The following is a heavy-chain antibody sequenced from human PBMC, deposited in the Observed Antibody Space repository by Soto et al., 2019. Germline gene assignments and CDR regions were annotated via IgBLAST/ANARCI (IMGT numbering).Heavy chain of an antibody. J-gene: IGHJ6*02. D-gene: IGHD2-2*01. V-gene: IGHV4-34*01. CDR3: ARGGRCSSTSCYRYYYYGMEV. CDR1: GGSFSGYY. CDR2: INHSGST. Sequence: SETLSLTCAVYGGSFSGYYWSWIRQPPGKGLEWIGEINHSGSTNYNPSLKSRVTISVDTSKNQFSLKLSSVTAADTAVYYCARGGRCSSTSCYRYYYYGMEVWGQGTTVTVSS.